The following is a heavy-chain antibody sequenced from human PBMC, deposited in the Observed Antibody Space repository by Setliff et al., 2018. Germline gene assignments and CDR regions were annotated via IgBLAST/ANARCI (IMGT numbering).Heavy chain of an antibody. CDR3: AKDVVGYSSTWPKRDYFDS. V-gene: IGHV3-66*01. CDR2: IYSGGTT. CDR1: GFTVSRNY. Sequence: GGSLRLSCAVSGFTVSRNYMTWVRQAPGKGLEWVSIIYSGGTTYYADSVKGRFTLSRDNSNNTLYLQMNNLTAEDTAIYYCAKDVVGYSSTWPKRDYFDSWGQGTLVTVSS. D-gene: IGHD6-13*01. J-gene: IGHJ4*02.